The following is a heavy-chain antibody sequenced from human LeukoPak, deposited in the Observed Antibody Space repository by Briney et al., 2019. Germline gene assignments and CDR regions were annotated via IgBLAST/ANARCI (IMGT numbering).Heavy chain of an antibody. CDR1: GFTFSSYG. CDR2: ISYDGSNK. V-gene: IGHV3-30*03. CDR3: ARHSCPPCPFDY. D-gene: IGHD2-15*01. Sequence: GRSLRLSCAASGFTFSSYGMHWVRQAPGKGLEWVAVISYDGSNKYYADSVKGRFTISRDNSKNTLYLQMNSLRAEDTAVYYCARHSCPPCPFDYWGQGTLVTVSS. J-gene: IGHJ4*02.